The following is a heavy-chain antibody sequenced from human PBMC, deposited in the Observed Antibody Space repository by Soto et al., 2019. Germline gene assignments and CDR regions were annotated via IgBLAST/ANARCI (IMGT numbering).Heavy chain of an antibody. Sequence: QVQLVQSGTEVKKPGSSVKVSCKASGGTFTRCALNWVRQAPGQGLEWMGWINAGNGNTKYSQKFQGRVTITRDTSASTAYMELSSLRSEDTAVYYCARDGFGVYGGTSYWYFDLWGRGTLVTVSS. CDR1: GGTFTRCA. CDR2: INAGNGNT. J-gene: IGHJ2*01. V-gene: IGHV1-3*01. CDR3: ARDGFGVYGGTSYWYFDL. D-gene: IGHD4-17*01.